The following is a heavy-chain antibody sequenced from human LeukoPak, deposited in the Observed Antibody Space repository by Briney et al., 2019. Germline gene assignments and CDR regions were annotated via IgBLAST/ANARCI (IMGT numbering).Heavy chain of an antibody. CDR3: ARRRRYFDWLSSYYFDY. J-gene: IGHJ4*02. V-gene: IGHV4-39*07. Sequence: SETLSLACSVSGGSISSAHYYWVWIRQPPGKGLEWIGSIYYSGDTHYNPSLKSRVTLLVDTSKRQVSLKLSSVTAADTAVYYCARRRRYFDWLSSYYFDYWGQGTLVTVSS. CDR1: GGSISSAHYY. CDR2: IYYSGDT. D-gene: IGHD3-9*01.